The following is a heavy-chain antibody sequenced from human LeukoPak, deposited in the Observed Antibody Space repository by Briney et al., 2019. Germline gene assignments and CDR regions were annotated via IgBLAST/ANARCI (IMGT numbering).Heavy chain of an antibody. CDR3: AKHWSYCSTTSCFFNYYYYYMDV. V-gene: IGHV3-23*01. Sequence: PGGSLRLSCAASGFTFSAYGMSWVRQSPRKGLEWVSGVIGADGTTYYADSVKGRFTISRDNSKSTLYLQMNNLRAEDTAVYYCAKHWSYCSTTSCFFNYYYYYMDVWGKGTTVTVSS. J-gene: IGHJ6*03. CDR2: VIGADGTT. CDR1: GFTFSAYG. D-gene: IGHD2-2*01.